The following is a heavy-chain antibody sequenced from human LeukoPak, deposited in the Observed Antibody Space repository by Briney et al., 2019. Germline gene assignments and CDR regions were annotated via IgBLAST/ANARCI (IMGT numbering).Heavy chain of an antibody. J-gene: IGHJ6*02. CDR2: IYYSGST. CDR1: GGSISSYY. Sequence: PSETLSLTCTVSGGSISSYYWSWIRQPPGKGLVWFGYIYYSGSTNYNPSPKRRVTISVDTSKNQFSLKLSSVTAADTAVYYCARLYYYGSGSFPYYYYGMDVWGQGTTVTVSS. V-gene: IGHV4-59*08. CDR3: ARLYYYGSGSFPYYYYGMDV. D-gene: IGHD3-10*01.